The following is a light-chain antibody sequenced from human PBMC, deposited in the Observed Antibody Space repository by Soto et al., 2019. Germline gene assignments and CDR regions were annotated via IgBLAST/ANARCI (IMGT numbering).Light chain of an antibody. V-gene: IGKV3-11*01. CDR1: PSVGNY. CDR3: QQRFDWPVT. CDR2: DAS. Sequence: EIVLTQSPATLSLSPGERATLSCRASPSVGNYLAWYQQKLGQAPRLLIYDASNRAPGIPARFTGSGSGTAFTLTIISLEPEDFAVYYCQQRFDWPVTFGQGTRLEIK. J-gene: IGKJ5*01.